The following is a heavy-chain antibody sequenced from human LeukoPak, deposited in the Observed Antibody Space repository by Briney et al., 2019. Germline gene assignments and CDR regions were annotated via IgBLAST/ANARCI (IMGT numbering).Heavy chain of an antibody. Sequence: PGGSLRLSCAASGFTFSSYDMHWVRQATGKGLEWVSAIGTAGDTYYPGSVKGRFTISRENAKNSLYPQMNSLRAGDTAVYYCARALGGDFWSGYYSLSGWFDPWGQGTLVTVSS. J-gene: IGHJ5*02. CDR3: ARALGGDFWSGYYSLSGWFDP. CDR1: GFTFSSYD. D-gene: IGHD3-3*01. CDR2: IGTAGDT. V-gene: IGHV3-13*01.